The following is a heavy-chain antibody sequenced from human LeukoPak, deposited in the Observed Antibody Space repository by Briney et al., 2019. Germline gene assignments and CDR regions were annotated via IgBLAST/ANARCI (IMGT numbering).Heavy chain of an antibody. CDR1: GFTFSSYA. CDR2: ISGSGGST. J-gene: IGHJ5*02. CDR3: ARGLGGDYLNWFDP. V-gene: IGHV3-23*01. D-gene: IGHD4-17*01. Sequence: GGSLRLSCAASGFTFSSYAMSWVRQAPGKGLEWVSAISGSGGSTYYADSVKGRFTISRDNAKNSLYLQMNSLRAEDTAVYYCARGLGGDYLNWFDPWGQGTLVTVSS.